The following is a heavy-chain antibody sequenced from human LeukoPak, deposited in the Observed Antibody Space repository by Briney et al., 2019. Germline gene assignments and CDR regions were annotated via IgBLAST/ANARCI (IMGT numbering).Heavy chain of an antibody. J-gene: IGHJ4*02. Sequence: GGSLRLSCAASGFTFSSYAMHWVRQAPGKGLEGVAVISYDGSNKYYADSVKGRFTISRDNSKNTLYLQMNSLRAEDTAVYYCARDIAAAGSGFDYWGQETLVTVSS. CDR1: GFTFSSYA. V-gene: IGHV3-30-3*01. CDR3: ARDIAAAGSGFDY. D-gene: IGHD6-13*01. CDR2: ISYDGSNK.